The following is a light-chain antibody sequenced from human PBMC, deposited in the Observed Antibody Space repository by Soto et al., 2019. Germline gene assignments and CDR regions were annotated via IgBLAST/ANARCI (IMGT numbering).Light chain of an antibody. CDR1: QSVSNF. CDR2: DAS. V-gene: IGKV3-11*01. CDR3: QQRSNWPCT. J-gene: IGKJ1*01. Sequence: EIVLTQSPATLSLSPGERATLSCRASQSVSNFLAWYQQKPGQAPRLLISDASNRATGIPGRFSGSGSGTDFRLTISSLEPEDFAVYYCQQRSNWPCTFGQGTKVEIK.